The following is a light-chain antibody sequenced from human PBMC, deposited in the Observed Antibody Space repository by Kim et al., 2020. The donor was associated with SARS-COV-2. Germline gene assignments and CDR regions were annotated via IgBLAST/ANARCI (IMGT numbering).Light chain of an antibody. V-gene: IGLV6-57*03. CDR2: EDN. Sequence: TVTISCTRSSGSVASNYVQWYQQRPGSAPPTVIYEDNQRPSGVPDRFSGSIDSSSNSASLTISGLKTEDEADYYCQSYDSSTPNWVFGGGTQLTVL. CDR3: QSYDSSTPNWV. CDR1: SGSVASNY. J-gene: IGLJ3*02.